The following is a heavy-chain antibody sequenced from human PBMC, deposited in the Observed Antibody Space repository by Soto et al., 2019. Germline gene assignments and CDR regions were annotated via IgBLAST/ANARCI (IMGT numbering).Heavy chain of an antibody. CDR3: ATSRARSSFTDYFDP. J-gene: IGHJ4*02. Sequence: GASVKVSCKVSGYTLTELSMHWVRQAPGKGLEWMGGFDPEDGETIYAQKFQGRVTMTEDTSTDTAYMELSSLRSEDTAVYYCATSRARSSFTDYFDPWGQGTLVTVSS. V-gene: IGHV1-24*01. D-gene: IGHD2-2*01. CDR2: FDPEDGET. CDR1: GYTLTELS.